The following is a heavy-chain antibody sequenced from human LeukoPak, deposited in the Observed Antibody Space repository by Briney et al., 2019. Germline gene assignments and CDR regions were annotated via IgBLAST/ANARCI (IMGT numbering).Heavy chain of an antibody. CDR3: ARGPIGAYYFDY. V-gene: IGHV4-39*07. Sequence: PSETLSLTCTVSGGSISSSSYYWGWIRQPPGKGLEWIGEINHSGSTNYNPSLKSRVTISVDTSKNQFSLKLSSVTAADTAVYYCARGPIGAYYFDYWGQGTLVTVSS. CDR2: INHSGST. J-gene: IGHJ4*02. D-gene: IGHD3-10*01. CDR1: GGSISSSSYY.